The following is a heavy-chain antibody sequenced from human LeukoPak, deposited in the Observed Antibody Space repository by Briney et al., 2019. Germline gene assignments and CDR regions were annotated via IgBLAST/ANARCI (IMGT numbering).Heavy chain of an antibody. CDR1: GGSISSSKYY. V-gene: IGHV4-39*07. CDR3: ARPISSGSYYFDY. J-gene: IGHJ4*02. CDR2: LYYSGST. Sequence: SETLSLTCIVSGGSISSSKYYWGWIRQPPGKGLEWIGTLYYSGSTYYNPSLKSRVTISVDTSKNQFSLKLSSVTAADTAVYYCARPISSGSYYFDYWGQGTLVTVSS. D-gene: IGHD1-26*01.